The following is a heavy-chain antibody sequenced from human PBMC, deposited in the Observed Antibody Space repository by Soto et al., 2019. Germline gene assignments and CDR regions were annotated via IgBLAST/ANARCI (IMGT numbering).Heavy chain of an antibody. J-gene: IGHJ6*02. CDR2: ISRSGDII. Sequence: EVQLVESGGGLVQPGASLRLSCTASGFTFSSYEMYWVRQAPGKGLEWVSHISRSGDIIYYADSMKGRFTISRDNAMNSLHLQMNSRRNEDTAIYYCAGDKGELRYYYTGMDVWGQGTTVTVSS. CDR1: GFTFSSYE. CDR3: AGDKGELRYYYTGMDV. D-gene: IGHD1-7*01. V-gene: IGHV3-48*03.